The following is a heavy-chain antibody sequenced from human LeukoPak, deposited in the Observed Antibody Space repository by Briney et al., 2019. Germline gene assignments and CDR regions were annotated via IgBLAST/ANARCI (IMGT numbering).Heavy chain of an antibody. CDR3: TTDRKFRSGFLSSPGVEPGAGFFDY. CDR1: GFAFSNAW. CDR2: IKSKTDGGTT. D-gene: IGHD3-3*01. J-gene: IGHJ4*02. V-gene: IGHV3-15*07. Sequence: SGGSLRLSCAASGFAFSNAWMNWVRQAPGKGLEWVGRIKSKTDGGTTDYAALVKGRFTISRDDSKNTLYLQMNSLKTEDTAVYYCTTDRKFRSGFLSSPGVEPGAGFFDYWGQGTLVTVSS.